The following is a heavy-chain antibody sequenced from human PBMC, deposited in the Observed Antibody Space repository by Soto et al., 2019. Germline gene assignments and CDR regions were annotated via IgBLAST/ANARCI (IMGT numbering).Heavy chain of an antibody. J-gene: IGHJ4*02. CDR3: AKDVVAVARTSLSNWD. V-gene: IGHV3-23*01. CDR1: GFTFSSYA. CDR2: ISGSGGST. D-gene: IGHD6-19*01. Sequence: EVQLLESGGGLVQPGGSLRLSCAASGFTFSSYAMSWVRQAPGKGLEWVSAISGSGGSTYYADSVKGRFTISRDNSKNTLYLQMNSLRAEDTAVYYCAKDVVAVARTSLSNWDWGQGTLVTVSS.